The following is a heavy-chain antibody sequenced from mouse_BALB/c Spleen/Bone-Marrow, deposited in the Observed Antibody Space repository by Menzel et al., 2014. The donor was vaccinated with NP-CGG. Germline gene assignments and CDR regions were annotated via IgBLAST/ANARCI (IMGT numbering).Heavy chain of an antibody. CDR2: IDPSDSYT. D-gene: IGHD2-3*01. CDR3: ARYGGYFPWFAY. CDR1: GYTFTSYW. V-gene: IGHV1-69*02. Sequence: QVQLQQSGAELVKPGASVKLSCKASGYTFTSYWMHWVKQRPGQGLEWIGEIDPSDSYTNYNQKFKGKATLTVDKSPSTAYMQLSSLTSEDSAVYYCARYGGYFPWFAYWGQGTLVTVSA. J-gene: IGHJ3*01.